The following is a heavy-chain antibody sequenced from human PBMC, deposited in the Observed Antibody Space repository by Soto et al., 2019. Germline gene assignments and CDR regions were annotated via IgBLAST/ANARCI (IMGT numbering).Heavy chain of an antibody. Sequence: QVHLVQSGAEVKKPGASVRVSCKASGYSFTGNSMHWVRQAPGQGLEWMGWINPNNGGTNYAQKFQGGVTMTRDTSVSTAYMDLNRLKSDDTAVYYSVIQRSGVVYWGQGALVTVSS. CDR2: INPNNGGT. D-gene: IGHD2-15*01. J-gene: IGHJ4*02. CDR1: GYSFTGNS. CDR3: VIQRSGVVY. V-gene: IGHV1-2*02.